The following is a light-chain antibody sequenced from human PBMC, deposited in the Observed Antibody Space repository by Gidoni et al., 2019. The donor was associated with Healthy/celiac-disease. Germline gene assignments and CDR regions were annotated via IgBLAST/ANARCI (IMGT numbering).Light chain of an antibody. V-gene: IGKV3-20*01. CDR2: VAS. CDR1: QSVSSSY. CDR3: QQYGISRFT. Sequence: EIVLTQSPGTLSLSPGERATLSCRASQSVSSSYLAWYQQQPGPAPRLLIYVASSRATGIPDRFSGSGSGTDFTLTISRLEPEDFAVYYFQQYGISRFTFGPGTKVDIK. J-gene: IGKJ3*01.